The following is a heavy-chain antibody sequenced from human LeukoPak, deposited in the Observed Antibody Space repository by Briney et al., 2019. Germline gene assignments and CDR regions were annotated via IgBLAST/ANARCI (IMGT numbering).Heavy chain of an antibody. J-gene: IGHJ4*02. CDR3: AREIGSYGAKHYDY. CDR1: GYTFTGYY. CDR2: INPNSGGT. Sequence: ASVKVSCKASGYTFTGYYMHWVRQAPGQGLEWMGWINPNSGGTNYAQKFQGWVTMTRDTSTSTAYMELSRLRSDDTAVYYCAREIGSYGAKHYDYWGQGTLVTVSS. D-gene: IGHD5-18*01. V-gene: IGHV1-2*04.